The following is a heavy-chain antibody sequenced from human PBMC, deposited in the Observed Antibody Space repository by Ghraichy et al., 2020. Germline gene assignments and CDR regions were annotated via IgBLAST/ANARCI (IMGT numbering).Heavy chain of an antibody. J-gene: IGHJ5*01. CDR1: GFTFINYV. D-gene: IGHD2-15*01. V-gene: IGHV3-23*01. Sequence: GGSLRLSCAASGFTFINYVMNWVRQAPGKGPEWVSPISSNGGTTYYADSVKGRFTISRDNSKNTLFLQMNSLRAEDAAVYYCAKAWGYSSGGTCPPYSWFDSCGQGTLVTVPS. CDR2: ISSNGGTT. CDR3: AKAWGYSSGGTCPPYSWFDS.